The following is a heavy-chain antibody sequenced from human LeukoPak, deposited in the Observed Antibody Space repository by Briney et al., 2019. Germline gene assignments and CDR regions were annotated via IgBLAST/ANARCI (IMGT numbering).Heavy chain of an antibody. CDR2: INSDGSST. D-gene: IGHD3-22*01. CDR3: ASPVYSSGYF. J-gene: IGHJ4*02. Sequence: GGSLRLSCAASGFTFRSYWMHWVRQAPGKGLVWVSRINSDGSSTSYADSVKGRSTISRDNAKKTLYLQMNSLRAEDTAVYYCASPVYSSGYFWGQGTLVTVSS. CDR1: GFTFRSYW. V-gene: IGHV3-74*01.